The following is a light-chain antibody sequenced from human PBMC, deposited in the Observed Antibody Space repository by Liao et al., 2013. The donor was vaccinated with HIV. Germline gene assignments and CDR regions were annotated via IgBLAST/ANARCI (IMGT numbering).Light chain of an antibody. CDR3: QTWDSSNMI. CDR1: ALPKQY. V-gene: IGLV3-25*02. J-gene: IGLJ2*01. CDR2: KDS. Sequence: SYELTQPPSVSVSPGQTARITCSGDALPKQYAYWYQQKPGQAPVLLIYKDSERPSGIPERFSGSGSGNTATLTISGTQTLDEADYYCQTWDSSNMIFGGGTKLTVL.